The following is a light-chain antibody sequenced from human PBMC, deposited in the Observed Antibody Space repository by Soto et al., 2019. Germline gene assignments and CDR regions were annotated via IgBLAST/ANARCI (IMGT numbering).Light chain of an antibody. J-gene: IGLJ1*01. CDR3: SSYTTSNTRQIV. CDR2: DVS. Sequence: QSALTQPASVSGSPGQSITISCTGTSSDGGGYNYVSWYQQHPGTAPKFMIYDVSNRPSGVSNRFSGSKSGNTASLTISGLQAEDEADYYCSSYTTSNTRQIVFGTGTQLTVL. CDR1: SSDGGGYNY. V-gene: IGLV2-14*01.